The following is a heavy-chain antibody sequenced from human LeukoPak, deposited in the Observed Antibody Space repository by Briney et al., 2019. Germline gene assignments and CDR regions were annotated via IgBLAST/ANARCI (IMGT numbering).Heavy chain of an antibody. J-gene: IGHJ4*02. CDR2: INHSGST. Sequence: SETLSLTCAAYGGSFSGYYWSWIRQPPGKGLEWIGEINHSGSTNYNPSLKSRVTISVDTSKNQFSLKLSSVTAADTAVYYCARGGYCSGGSCYGGAFDYWGQGTLVTVSS. V-gene: IGHV4-34*01. D-gene: IGHD2-15*01. CDR3: ARGGYCSGGSCYGGAFDY. CDR1: GGSFSGYY.